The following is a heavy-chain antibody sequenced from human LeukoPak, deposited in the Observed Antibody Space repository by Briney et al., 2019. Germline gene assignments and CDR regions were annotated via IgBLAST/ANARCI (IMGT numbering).Heavy chain of an antibody. CDR3: ARDSSPLYCSGGSCYSGRYNWFDP. CDR1: GLTVSSNC. D-gene: IGHD2-15*01. J-gene: IGHJ5*02. Sequence: GGSLRLSCAASGLTVSSNCMSWVRQAPGKGLEWVSLIYSGGSTYYTDSVKGRFTISRDNSKNTLYLQMNSLRAEDTAVYYCARDSSPLYCSGGSCYSGRYNWFDPWGQGTLVTVSS. CDR2: IYSGGST. V-gene: IGHV3-53*01.